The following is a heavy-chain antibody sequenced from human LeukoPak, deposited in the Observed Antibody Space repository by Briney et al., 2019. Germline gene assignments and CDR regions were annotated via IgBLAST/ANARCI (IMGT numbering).Heavy chain of an antibody. Sequence: GGSLRLSCAASGFTFSSYGMHWVRQAPGKGLEWVAVISYDGSNKYYADSVKGRFTISRDNSKNTLYLQMNSLRAEDTAVYYCAKGDYDSSGYSARRFTFSPTWGDAFDIWGQGTMVTVSS. CDR2: ISYDGSNK. J-gene: IGHJ3*02. CDR1: GFTFSSYG. V-gene: IGHV3-30*18. CDR3: AKGDYDSSGYSARRFTFSPTWGDAFDI. D-gene: IGHD3-22*01.